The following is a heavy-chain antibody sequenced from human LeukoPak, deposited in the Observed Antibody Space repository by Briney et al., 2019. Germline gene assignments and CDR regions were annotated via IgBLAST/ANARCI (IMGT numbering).Heavy chain of an antibody. CDR2: IYYSGST. Sequence: PSETLSLTCTVSGYSISSYSWSWVRQPPGRGLEWIGYIYYSGSTTYNPSLKSRVTISLDTSKNQFSLKLSSVTAADTAVYYCAGDYGSGSYRFDYWGQGTLVTVSS. D-gene: IGHD3-10*01. CDR3: AGDYGSGSYRFDY. CDR1: GYSISSYS. J-gene: IGHJ4*02. V-gene: IGHV4-59*12.